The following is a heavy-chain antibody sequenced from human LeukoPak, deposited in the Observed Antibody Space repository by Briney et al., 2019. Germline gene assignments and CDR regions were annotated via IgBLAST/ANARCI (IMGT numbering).Heavy chain of an antibody. CDR2: IYPGDSDT. Sequence: GEFLKISCKGSGYSFTSYWIGWVRQMPGKGLEWMGIIYPGDSDTRYSPSFQGQVTLSADKSITTAYLQWSSLKASDTAMYYCARCYGSSSCHFDYWGQGTLVTVSS. CDR1: GYSFTSYW. CDR3: ARCYGSSSCHFDY. D-gene: IGHD2-2*01. J-gene: IGHJ4*02. V-gene: IGHV5-51*01.